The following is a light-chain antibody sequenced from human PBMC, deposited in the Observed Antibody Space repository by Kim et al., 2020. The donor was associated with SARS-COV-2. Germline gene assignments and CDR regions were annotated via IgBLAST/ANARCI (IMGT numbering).Light chain of an antibody. J-gene: IGLJ2*01. Sequence: GPSVHRSWSGTKSNNGKFTGNWYQHFPGTAPKLFISNNTTRPSGAPDRFSGSKSGTSASLAISGLQSEDEADYYCAAWDDSLKAVIFGGGTKLTVL. CDR1: KSNNGKFT. CDR3: AAWDDSLKAVI. CDR2: NNT. V-gene: IGLV1-44*01.